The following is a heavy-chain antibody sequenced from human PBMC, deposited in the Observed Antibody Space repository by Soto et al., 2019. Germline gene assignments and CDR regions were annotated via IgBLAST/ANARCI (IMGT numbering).Heavy chain of an antibody. CDR2: ITDSGTDT. CDR1: GFTFSDYY. J-gene: IGHJ4*02. Sequence: QVQLVESGGGLVKPGGSLRLSCEASGFTFSDYYMSWIRQAPGKGLEWVSYITDSGTDTNYADSVRGRFTISRDNTKNSLFLHLNGLRAEDTAVYYCARDGEQWQIRTRSFDYWGQGTLVTVSS. CDR3: ARDGEQWQIRTRSFDY. V-gene: IGHV3-11*06. D-gene: IGHD6-19*01.